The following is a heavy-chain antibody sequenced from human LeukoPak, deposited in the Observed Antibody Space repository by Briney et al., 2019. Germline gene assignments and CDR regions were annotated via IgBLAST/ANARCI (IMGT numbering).Heavy chain of an antibody. CDR3: ARDLSASWYSLGF. V-gene: IGHV3-20*04. CDR2: IDWSGEST. CDR1: GFTFDDYG. J-gene: IGHJ4*02. Sequence: GGSLRLSCAASGFTFDDYGMSWVRQAPRKGLEWVSGIDWSGESTSYADSVKGRFTISRDNSENTLYLHMNNLRAEDTALYYCARDLSASWYSLGFWGRGTLVTVSS. D-gene: IGHD6-13*01.